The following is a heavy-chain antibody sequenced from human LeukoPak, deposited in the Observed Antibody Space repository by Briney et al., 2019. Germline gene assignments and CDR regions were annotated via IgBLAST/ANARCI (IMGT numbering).Heavy chain of an antibody. CDR1: GGSISSSSYY. J-gene: IGHJ3*02. CDR2: ICYSGST. CDR3: ARLLRNEWELLQEDAFDI. D-gene: IGHD1-26*01. Sequence: SETLSLTCTVSGGSISSSSYYWGWIRQPPGKGLEWIGSICYSGSTYYNPSLKSRFTISVDTSKNQFSLKLSSVTAADTAVYYCARLLRNEWELLQEDAFDIWGQGTMVTVSS. V-gene: IGHV4-39*01.